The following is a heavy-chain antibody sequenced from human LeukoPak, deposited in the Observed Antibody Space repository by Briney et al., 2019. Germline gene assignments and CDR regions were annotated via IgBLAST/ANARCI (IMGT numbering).Heavy chain of an antibody. D-gene: IGHD3-9*01. CDR2: IYSGGST. CDR3: AKGTPYFDASGPIDY. CDR1: GFTVSSNY. J-gene: IGHJ4*02. V-gene: IGHV3-53*05. Sequence: GGSLRLSCAASGFTVSSNYMSWVRQAPGKGLEWVSVIYSGGSTYYADSVKGRFTISRDNSKNTPYLQMSSLRAEDTAVFFCAKGTPYFDASGPIDYWGQGTLVTVSS.